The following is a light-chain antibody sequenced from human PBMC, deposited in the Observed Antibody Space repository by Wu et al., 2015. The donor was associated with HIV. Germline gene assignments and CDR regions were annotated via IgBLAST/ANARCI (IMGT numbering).Light chain of an antibody. CDR1: QSVDRY. CDR2: DTS. J-gene: IGKJ2*01. CDR3: QQYGSSPYT. Sequence: EIVLTQSPATLSLSPGERATVSCRASQSVDRYLAWYQLKPGQAPRLLIYDTSNRATGIPDRFSGSGSGTDFTLTISRLEPEDFAVYYCQQYGSSPYTFGQGTKLEIK. V-gene: IGKV3-20*01.